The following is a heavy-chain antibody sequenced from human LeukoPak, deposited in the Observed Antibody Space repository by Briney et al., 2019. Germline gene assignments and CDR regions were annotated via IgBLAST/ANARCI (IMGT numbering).Heavy chain of an antibody. D-gene: IGHD3-3*01. CDR2: ISAYNGNT. CDR1: GYTFTSYA. CDR3: ARDRDYYDFWSGYLGNPLYYFDY. V-gene: IGHV1-18*01. Sequence: ASVKVSCKASGYTFTSYAMNWVRQAPGQGLEWMGWISAYNGNTNYAQKLQGRVTMTTDTSTSTAYMELRSLRSDDTAVYYCARDRDYYDFWSGYLGNPLYYFDYWGQGTLVTVSS. J-gene: IGHJ4*02.